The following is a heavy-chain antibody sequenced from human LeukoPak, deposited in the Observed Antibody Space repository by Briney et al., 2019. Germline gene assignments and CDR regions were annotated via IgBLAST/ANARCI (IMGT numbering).Heavy chain of an antibody. J-gene: IGHJ4*02. CDR3: ARPSPPGDGYNPSDY. V-gene: IGHV1-2*02. Sequence: ASVKVSCKASGYTFTSYGISWVRQAPGQGLEWMGWINPNSGGTNYAQKFQGRVTVTRDTSISTAYMELSRLRSDDTAVYYCARPSPPGDGYNPSDYWGQGSLVIVSS. CDR1: GYTFTSYG. D-gene: IGHD5-24*01. CDR2: INPNSGGT.